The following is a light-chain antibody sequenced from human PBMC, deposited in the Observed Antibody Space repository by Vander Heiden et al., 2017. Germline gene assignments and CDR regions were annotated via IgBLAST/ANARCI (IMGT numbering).Light chain of an antibody. J-gene: IGKJ2*01. V-gene: IGKV3-15*01. CDR3: EQYNKRPKT. Sequence: EIVMTQSPATLSVSPGERAILSCRASQSVSSNLAWYQQRPGQAPRLLIYGVSTRATGIPARLRGSGSGTELTITVSGLQSEDFAVYYCEQYNKRPKTVGQGNKLEMK. CDR1: QSVSSN. CDR2: GVS.